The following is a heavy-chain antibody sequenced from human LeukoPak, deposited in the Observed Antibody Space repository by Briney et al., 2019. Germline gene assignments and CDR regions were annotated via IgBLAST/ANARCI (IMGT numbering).Heavy chain of an antibody. CDR3: ASGSSTVKFYYGIDV. CDR2: IYYSGST. J-gene: IGHJ6*02. V-gene: IGHV4-59*01. D-gene: IGHD4-17*01. Sequence: SETLSLTCTVSGGSISSYYWSWIRQAPGKGLEWIGYIYYSGSTNYNPSLKNRVTISVDTSKNQFSLKLTSVTAADTAVYYCASGSSTVKFYYGIDVWGRGTTVTVSS. CDR1: GGSISSYY.